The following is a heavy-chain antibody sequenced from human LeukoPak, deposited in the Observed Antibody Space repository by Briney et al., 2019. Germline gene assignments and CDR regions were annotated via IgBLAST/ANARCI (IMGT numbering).Heavy chain of an antibody. CDR1: GGSISSNNW. D-gene: IGHD1-1*01. CDR2: IYHSGSP. CDR3: ARVNINNWHSCDY. V-gene: IGHV4-4*02. J-gene: IGHJ4*02. Sequence: SGTLSLTCAVSGGSISSNNWWGWVRQPPGKGLEWIGEIYHSGSPNYSPSLKSRVTISVDKSRNHFSLNLSTVTAADTAVYYCARVNINNWHSCDYWGQGTLVTVSS.